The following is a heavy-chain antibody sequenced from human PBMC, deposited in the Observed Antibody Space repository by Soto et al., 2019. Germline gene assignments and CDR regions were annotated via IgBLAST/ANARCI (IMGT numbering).Heavy chain of an antibody. D-gene: IGHD3-16*01. CDR1: GGSISSPHDY. J-gene: IGHJ4*01. CDR2: IYYSGST. CDR3: ARHGLTAYMVYYFDF. Sequence: SETLSLTCTVSGGSISSPHDYWAWILHSPGRGLEWIASIYYSGSTYHNPSLKSRISISVDTSKNQFSLNLTSVTAADTAVYYCARHGLTAYMVYYFDFWGQGTLVTVSS. V-gene: IGHV4-39*01.